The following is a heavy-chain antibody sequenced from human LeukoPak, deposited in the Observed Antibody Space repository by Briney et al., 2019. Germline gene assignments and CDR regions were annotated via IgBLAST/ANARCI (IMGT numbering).Heavy chain of an antibody. V-gene: IGHV3-15*01. D-gene: IGHD3-22*01. J-gene: IGHJ4*02. CDR2: IRRKTDCGTI. Sequence: GGSLRLSCAASGFTFSNAWMNWVRQSPGKGLEWVGRIRRKTDCGTIDYGAPVKGRFTISRDDSKNTLFLQMNSQKTEDTAMYHCTTGGRDSSGYYNFDYWGQGTLVTVSS. CDR1: GFTFSNAW. CDR3: TTGGRDSSGYYNFDY.